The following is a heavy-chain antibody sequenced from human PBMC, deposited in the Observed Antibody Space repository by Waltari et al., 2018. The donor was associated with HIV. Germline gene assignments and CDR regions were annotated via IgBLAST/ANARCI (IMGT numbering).Heavy chain of an antibody. D-gene: IGHD3-16*01. CDR2: IKRKVDGETK. Sequence: EVQLVESGGGLVKPGGSLRLSCAASGFTFSDAWMSWVRQAPGKGLEWVGRIKRKVDGETKDYAAHVKGRFTISRDDSKNTLYLQMNSLKTEDTATYYCTTDLVYWGQGTLVTVSS. J-gene: IGHJ4*01. CDR3: TTDLVY. V-gene: IGHV3-15*01. CDR1: GFTFSDAW.